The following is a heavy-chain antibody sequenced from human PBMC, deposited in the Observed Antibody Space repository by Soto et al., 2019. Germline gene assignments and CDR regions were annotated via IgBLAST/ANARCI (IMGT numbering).Heavy chain of an antibody. V-gene: IGHV3-48*03. CDR2: ITSSDNSI. CDR1: GFTLSSYD. D-gene: IGHD3-16*01. J-gene: IGHJ4*02. Sequence: GGSLRLSCAASGFTLSSYDMHWVRQAPGKGLEWLSSITSSDNSIYHADSVKGRFTTSRDNAKNSLYLQMNSLRAEDTAVYYCASMITPDYWGQGTLVTVYS. CDR3: ASMITPDY.